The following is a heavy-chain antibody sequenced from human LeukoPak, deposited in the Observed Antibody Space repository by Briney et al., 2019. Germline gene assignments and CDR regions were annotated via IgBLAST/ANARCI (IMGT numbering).Heavy chain of an antibody. D-gene: IGHD3-10*01. V-gene: IGHV3-30*02. Sequence: GGSLRLSCAASGFTFSSYGMHWVRQAPGKGLEWVAFIRYDGSNKYYADSVKGRFTISRDNSKNTLYLQMNSLRAEDTAVYYCAKEGYYGSGSFYYFDYWGQGTLVTVSS. CDR1: GFTFSSYG. CDR2: IRYDGSNK. CDR3: AKEGYYGSGSFYYFDY. J-gene: IGHJ4*02.